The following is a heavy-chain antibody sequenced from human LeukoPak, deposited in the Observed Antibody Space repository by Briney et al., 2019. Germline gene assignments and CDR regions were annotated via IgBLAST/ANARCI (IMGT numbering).Heavy chain of an antibody. Sequence: PGGSLRLSCAASGLTFSSYWMHWVRQAPGKGLVWVSRINSDGSSTTYADSVKGRFTISRDNAKNTLYLQMNSLRAEDTAVYYCARAPRFGYYYYYGMDVWGQGTTVTVSS. V-gene: IGHV3-74*01. CDR3: ARAPRFGYYYYYGMDV. J-gene: IGHJ6*02. D-gene: IGHD3-3*01. CDR2: INSDGSST. CDR1: GLTFSSYW.